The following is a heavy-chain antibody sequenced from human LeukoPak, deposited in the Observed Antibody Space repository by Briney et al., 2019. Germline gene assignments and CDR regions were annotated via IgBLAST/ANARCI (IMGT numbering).Heavy chain of an antibody. V-gene: IGHV3-30*18. D-gene: IGHD1-1*01. J-gene: IGHJ4*02. CDR2: ISYDGSNK. CDR3: AKDIAGNGY. CDR1: GFTFSSYG. Sequence: PGGSLRLSCAASGFTFSSYGMHWARQAPGKGLEWVAVISYDGSNKYYADSVKGRLTISRDNSKNTLYLQMNSLRAEDTAVYYCAKDIAGNGYWGQGTLVTVSS.